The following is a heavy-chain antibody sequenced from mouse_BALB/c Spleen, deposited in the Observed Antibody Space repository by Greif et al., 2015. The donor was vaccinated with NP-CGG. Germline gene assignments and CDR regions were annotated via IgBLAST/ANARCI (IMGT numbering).Heavy chain of an antibody. CDR3: ARGGYDEGVWFAY. J-gene: IGHJ3*01. CDR1: GYTFSSYW. Sequence: VQRVESGAELMKPGASVKISCKATGYTFSSYWIEWVKQRPGHGLEWIGEILPGSGSTNYNEKFKGKATFTADTSSNTAYMQLSSLTSEDSAVYYCARGGYDEGVWFAYWGQGTLVTVSA. V-gene: IGHV1-9*01. D-gene: IGHD2-2*01. CDR2: ILPGSGST.